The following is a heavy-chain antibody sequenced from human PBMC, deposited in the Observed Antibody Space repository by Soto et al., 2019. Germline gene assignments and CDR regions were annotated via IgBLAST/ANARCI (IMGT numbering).Heavy chain of an antibody. CDR3: ARDLRISVYYYDSSGPKGGYFDY. CDR2: ISAYNGNT. Sequence: ASVKVSCKVSGYSFTSYGISWVRQAPGQGLEWMGWISAYNGNTNYAQKLQGRVTMTTDTSTSTAYMELRSLRSDDTAVYYCARDLRISVYYYDSSGPKGGYFDYWGQGSLVTVSS. D-gene: IGHD3-22*01. CDR1: GYSFTSYG. J-gene: IGHJ4*02. V-gene: IGHV1-18*01.